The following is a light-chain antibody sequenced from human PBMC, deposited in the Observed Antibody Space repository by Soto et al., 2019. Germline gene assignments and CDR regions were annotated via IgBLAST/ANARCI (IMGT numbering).Light chain of an antibody. J-gene: IGKJ1*01. V-gene: IGKV3-15*01. Sequence: EIVLTQSPATLSFSPGEIATLSFRASQSVDINLAWYQQKPGQAPRLLIYGASTRAIDMSGTFSGRGSGTEFTLTISNVRPEDFAVYYCQQYRSWPRTFGQGTKVDIK. CDR1: QSVDIN. CDR2: GAS. CDR3: QQYRSWPRT.